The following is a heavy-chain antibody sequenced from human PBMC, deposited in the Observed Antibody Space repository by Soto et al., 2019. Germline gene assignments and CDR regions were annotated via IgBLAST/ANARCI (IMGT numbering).Heavy chain of an antibody. CDR1: GGSISSGDYY. Sequence: PSETLSLTCTVSGGSISSGDYYWSWIRQPPGKGLEWIGYIYYSGSTYYNPPLKSRVTISVDTSKNQFSLKLSSVTAADTAVYYCARDRAFGGPNYYGMDVWGQGTTVTVSS. CDR3: ARDRAFGGPNYYGMDV. J-gene: IGHJ6*02. CDR2: IYYSGST. D-gene: IGHD3-16*01. V-gene: IGHV4-30-4*01.